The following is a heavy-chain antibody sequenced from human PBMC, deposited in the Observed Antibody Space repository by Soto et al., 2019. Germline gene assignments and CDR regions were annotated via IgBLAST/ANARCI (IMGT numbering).Heavy chain of an antibody. CDR3: ARHLRTSYYDILTGYQSFQH. J-gene: IGHJ1*01. V-gene: IGHV4-39*01. Sequence: QLQLQESGPGLVKPSETLSLTCTVSGGSISSSSYYWGWIRQPPGKGLEWIGSIYYSGSTYYNPSLKRRVTISVDTSKNQFSLKLSSVTAADTAVYYCARHLRTSYYDILTGYQSFQHWGQGTLVTVSS. D-gene: IGHD3-9*01. CDR1: GGSISSSSYY. CDR2: IYYSGST.